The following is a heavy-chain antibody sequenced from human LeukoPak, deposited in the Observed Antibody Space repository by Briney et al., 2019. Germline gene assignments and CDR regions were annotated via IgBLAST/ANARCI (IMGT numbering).Heavy chain of an antibody. J-gene: IGHJ3*02. V-gene: IGHV1-2*06. CDR2: INPNSGGT. CDR1: GYTFTGYY. D-gene: IGHD4-17*01. Sequence: ASVKVSCKASGYTFTGYYMHWVRQAPGQGLEWMGRINPNSGGTNYAQKFQGRVTMTRDTSISTAYMELSRLRSDDTAVYYCARSDYGDYGIVADIWGQGTMVTVSS. CDR3: ARSDYGDYGIVADI.